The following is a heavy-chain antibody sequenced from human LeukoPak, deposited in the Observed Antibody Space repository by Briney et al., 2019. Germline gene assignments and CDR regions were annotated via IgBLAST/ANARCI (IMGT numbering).Heavy chain of an antibody. D-gene: IGHD6-13*01. Sequence: GASVKVSCKASGYTFTGYCMHWVRQAPGQGLEWMGWINPNSGGTNYAQKFQGRVTMTRDTSISTAYMELSRLRSDDTAVYYCASGYSYSTGSPYYYYYMDVWGKGTTVTVSS. CDR1: GYTFTGYC. CDR3: ASGYSYSTGSPYYYYYMDV. CDR2: INPNSGGT. J-gene: IGHJ6*03. V-gene: IGHV1-2*02.